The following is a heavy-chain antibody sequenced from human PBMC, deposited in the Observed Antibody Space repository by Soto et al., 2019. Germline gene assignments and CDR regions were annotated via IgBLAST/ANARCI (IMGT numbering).Heavy chain of an antibody. CDR2: ISGSGDRT. CDR1: GFTFNTYA. V-gene: IGHV3-23*01. J-gene: IGHJ4*02. Sequence: EVQMLQSGGGLVQPGGSLRLSCAASGFTFNTYAMSWVRQAPGKGREWVSGISGSGDRTHYADSVKARLSISRDNYKNRLHLQTNSLRAEDTAVDYCAKSSTSGYVWGSFRYYFYHWGQGALLTVSS. CDR3: AKSSTSGYVWGSFRYYFYH. D-gene: IGHD3-16*02.